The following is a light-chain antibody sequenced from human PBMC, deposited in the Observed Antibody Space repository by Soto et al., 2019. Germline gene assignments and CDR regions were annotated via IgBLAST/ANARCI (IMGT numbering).Light chain of an antibody. CDR3: QQYRNWPLT. CDR1: QTIGRN. V-gene: IGKV3-15*01. Sequence: EIVFTQSPCTLSLSPADTATLSCRASQTIGRNYLAWYRQKSGQAPRLLIYGASTRATGIPARFSGSGSGTEFTLTIDSLQSDDFAVYLCQQYRNWPLTFGGGTKVDIK. CDR2: GAS. J-gene: IGKJ4*01.